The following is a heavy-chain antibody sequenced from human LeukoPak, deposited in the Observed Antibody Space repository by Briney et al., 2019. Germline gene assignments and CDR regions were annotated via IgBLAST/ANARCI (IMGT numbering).Heavy chain of an antibody. V-gene: IGHV4-4*07. CDR3: ARHSTFFGVVIIKGRVRGPFDY. CDR1: GGSISSYY. D-gene: IGHD3-3*01. Sequence: SETLSLTCTVSGGSISSYYWSWIRQPAGKGLEWIGRIYTSGSTNYNPSLKSRVTMSVDTSKNQFSLKLSSVTAADTAVYYCARHSTFFGVVIIKGRVRGPFDYWGQGTLVTVSS. J-gene: IGHJ4*02. CDR2: IYTSGST.